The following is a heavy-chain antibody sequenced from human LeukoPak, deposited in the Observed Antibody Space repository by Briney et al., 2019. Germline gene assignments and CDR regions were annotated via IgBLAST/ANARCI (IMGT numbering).Heavy chain of an antibody. D-gene: IGHD3-9*01. CDR1: GGSISSSGYS. CDR2: IYHSGST. CDR3: ARGDDILTGRLDY. J-gene: IGHJ4*02. Sequence: SETLSLTCAVSGGSISSSGYSWSWIRQPPGKGLEWIGYIYHSGSTYYNPSLKSRVTISVDRSKNQFSLKLSSVTAADTAVYYCARGDDILTGRLDYWGQGTLVTVSS. V-gene: IGHV4-30-2*01.